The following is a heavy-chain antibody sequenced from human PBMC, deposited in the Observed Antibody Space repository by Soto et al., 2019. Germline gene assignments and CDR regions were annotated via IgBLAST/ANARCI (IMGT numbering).Heavy chain of an antibody. CDR3: ASSKRVVISDDAFHI. V-gene: IGHV1-69*13. J-gene: IGHJ3*02. Sequence: GASVKVSCKASGGTFSSYAISWVRQAPGQGLEWMGGIIPIFGTANYAQKFQGRVTITADESTSTAYMELSSLRSEDTAVYYCASSKRVVISDDAFHIWGQGTMVTVSS. CDR1: GGTFSSYA. D-gene: IGHD3-3*01. CDR2: IIPIFGTA.